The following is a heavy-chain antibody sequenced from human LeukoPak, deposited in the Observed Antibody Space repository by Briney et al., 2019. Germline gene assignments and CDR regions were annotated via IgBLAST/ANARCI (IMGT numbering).Heavy chain of an antibody. Sequence: SETLSLTCTVSGGSISSSSYYWSWIRQPAGKGLEWIGRIYTSGSTNYNPSLKSRVTMSVDTSKNQFSLKLSSVTAADTAVYYCAREGSSWYGNWFDPWGQGTLVTVSS. CDR1: GGSISSSSYY. V-gene: IGHV4-61*02. CDR3: AREGSSWYGNWFDP. J-gene: IGHJ5*02. D-gene: IGHD6-13*01. CDR2: IYTSGST.